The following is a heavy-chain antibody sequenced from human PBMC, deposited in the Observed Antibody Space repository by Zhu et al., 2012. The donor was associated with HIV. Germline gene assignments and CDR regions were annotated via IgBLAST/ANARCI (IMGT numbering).Heavy chain of an antibody. Sequence: VQLVESGGDLVQPGGSPRLSCAASGFTFSSYDMNWVRQAPGKGLEWVSYISSSGSSIYYADSVKGRFTISRDNAKNSLYLQMDSLTVEDTAVYYCARMDSSGYDFDYWGQGTLVTVSS. V-gene: IGHV3-48*03. D-gene: IGHD3-22*01. CDR2: ISSSGSSI. CDR1: GFTFSSYD. CDR3: ARMDSSGYDFDY. J-gene: IGHJ4*02.